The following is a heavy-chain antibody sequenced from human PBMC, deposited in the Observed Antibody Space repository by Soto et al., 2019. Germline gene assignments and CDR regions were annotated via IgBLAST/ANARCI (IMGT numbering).Heavy chain of an antibody. V-gene: IGHV1-18*01. J-gene: IGHJ6*02. CDR1: GYALSTYG. CDR3: ARDQYPYFDWRVQESDYYYYYGMDV. CDR2: ISTYNGDT. D-gene: IGHD3-9*01. Sequence: ASVKVSCKASGYALSTYGISWVRQAPGQGLEWMGWISTYNGDTNYVQNFQGRLTMTADTSTSTAYMELRSLRSDDTAVYYCARDQYPYFDWRVQESDYYYYYGMDVWGQGTTVTVSS.